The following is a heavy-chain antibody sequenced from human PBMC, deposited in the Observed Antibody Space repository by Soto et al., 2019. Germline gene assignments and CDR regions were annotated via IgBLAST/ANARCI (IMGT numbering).Heavy chain of an antibody. D-gene: IGHD3-10*01. CDR1: GFTFSTSW. CDR2: INGDGSEE. Sequence: EVQLVESGGVWVQPGGSLRVSCAASGFTFSTSWMNWVRQAPGKGLEWVANINGDGSEEYYVDSVRGRFTISRDNVKNSLFLQMNSLRAEDPAVYYCAAGFPPDYWGQGTLVTVSS. CDR3: AAGFPPDY. J-gene: IGHJ4*02. V-gene: IGHV3-7*01.